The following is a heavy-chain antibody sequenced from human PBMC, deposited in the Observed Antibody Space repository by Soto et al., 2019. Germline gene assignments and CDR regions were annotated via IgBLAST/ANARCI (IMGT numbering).Heavy chain of an antibody. V-gene: IGHV1-46*01. J-gene: IGHJ6*02. D-gene: IGHD6-13*01. CDR3: ASELAAAGTEYYYYYGMYV. CDR1: GYTFTSYY. Sequence: ASVKVSCKASGYTFTSYYMHWVRQAPGPGLDWMGIINPSGGSTSYAQKFQGRVTMTRDTSTSTVYMELSSLRSEDTAVYYCASELAAAGTEYYYYYGMYVWVQGTTVTDSS. CDR2: INPSGGST.